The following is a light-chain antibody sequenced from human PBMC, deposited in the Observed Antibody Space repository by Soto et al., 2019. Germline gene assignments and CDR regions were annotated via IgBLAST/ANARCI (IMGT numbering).Light chain of an antibody. CDR2: AES. V-gene: IGKV1-27*01. CDR1: QGIRNY. CDR3: QKYNSAPLT. J-gene: IGKJ4*01. Sequence: DIPMTQSPSSLSASVGDRVTITCRASQGIRNYLAWYQQKPGKVPKLLICAESTLQSGVPSRFSGSGSGTDFTLTISSLQPEDVATYYCQKYNSAPLTFGGGTKVEIK.